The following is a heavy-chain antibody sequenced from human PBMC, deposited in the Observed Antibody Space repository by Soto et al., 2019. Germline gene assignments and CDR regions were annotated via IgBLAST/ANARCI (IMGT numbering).Heavy chain of an antibody. J-gene: IGHJ4*02. CDR1: GGSISSSNW. CDR3: SRAPRAVAGTPYLDY. CDR2: IYHSGST. Sequence: SETLSLTCAVSGGSISSSNWWSWVRQPPGKGLEWIGEIYHSGSTNYNPSLKSRVTISVDKSKNKFSLKLSSVTAADTAVYYCSRAPRAVAGTPYLDYWGQGTLVTVSS. D-gene: IGHD6-19*01. V-gene: IGHV4-4*02.